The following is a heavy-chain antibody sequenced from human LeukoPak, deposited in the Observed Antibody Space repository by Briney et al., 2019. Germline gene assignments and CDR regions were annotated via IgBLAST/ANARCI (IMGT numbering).Heavy chain of an antibody. Sequence: SETLSLTCTVSDTSFSTYFWSWIRQPPGKELEWVGYIYDSGNTKYNPSLESRVTISVGTSKSQFFLNLNSVTAADTAVYYCATAKPNWNPPDYWGQGNLVTVSS. J-gene: IGHJ4*02. CDR1: DTSFSTYF. D-gene: IGHD1-1*01. CDR2: IYDSGNT. V-gene: IGHV4-59*08. CDR3: ATAKPNWNPPDY.